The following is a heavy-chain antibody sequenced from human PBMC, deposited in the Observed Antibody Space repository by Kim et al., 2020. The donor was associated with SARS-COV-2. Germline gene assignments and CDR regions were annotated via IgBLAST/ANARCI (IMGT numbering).Heavy chain of an antibody. V-gene: IGHV3-30*18. CDR3: AKECEVRGVIHVNWFDP. J-gene: IGHJ5*02. D-gene: IGHD3-10*01. CDR1: GFTFSSYG. CDR2: ISYDVSNK. Sequence: GGSLRLSCAASGFTFSSYGMHWVRQAPGKGLEWVAVISYDVSNKYYADSVKGRFTISRDNSKNTLYLQMNSLRDEDTAVYYCAKECEVRGVIHVNWFDPWGQGTLVTVYS.